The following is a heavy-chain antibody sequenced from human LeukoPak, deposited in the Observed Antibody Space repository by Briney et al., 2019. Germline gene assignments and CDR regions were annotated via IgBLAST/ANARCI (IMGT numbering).Heavy chain of an antibody. D-gene: IGHD1-26*01. CDR1: GGSISSYY. CDR3: AREAWERSRNNWFDP. J-gene: IGHJ5*02. V-gene: IGHV4-59*01. CDR2: IYYSGST. Sequence: SSETLSLTCTVSGGSISSYYWSWIRQPPGKGLEWIGYIYYSGSTNYNPSLKSRVTISVDTSKNQFSLKLSSVTAADTAVYYCAREAWERSRNNWFDPWGQGTLVTVSS.